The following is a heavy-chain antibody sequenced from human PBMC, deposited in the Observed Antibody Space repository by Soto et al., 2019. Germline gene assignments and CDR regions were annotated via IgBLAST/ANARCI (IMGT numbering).Heavy chain of an antibody. J-gene: IGHJ4*02. CDR2: INPSGGST. Sequence: GASVKVSCKASGYTFTSYYMHWVRQAPGQGLEWMGIINPSGGSTSYAQKFQGRVTMTRDTSTSTVYMEPGSLRSEDTAVYYCAEAAGLVAAHDRWYFDYWGQGTVVTVSS. V-gene: IGHV1-46*03. CDR3: AEAAGLVAAHDRWYFDY. CDR1: GYTFTSYY. D-gene: IGHD2-15*01.